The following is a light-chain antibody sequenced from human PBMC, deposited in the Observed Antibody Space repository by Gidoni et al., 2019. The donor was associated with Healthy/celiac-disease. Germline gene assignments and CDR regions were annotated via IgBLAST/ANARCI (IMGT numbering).Light chain of an antibody. V-gene: IGKV3-20*01. CDR2: GAS. CDR3: QQYDSSPYT. CDR1: QSVSSSY. Sequence: EIVLMQSPGTLSLSPGERATLSCRASQSVSSSYFSWYQQKPGQPPRLLIYGASSRATSIPDRIGSSGCGTYFPLTISILEPEDFAVYYWQQYDSSPYTFGQGTKLEIK. J-gene: IGKJ2*01.